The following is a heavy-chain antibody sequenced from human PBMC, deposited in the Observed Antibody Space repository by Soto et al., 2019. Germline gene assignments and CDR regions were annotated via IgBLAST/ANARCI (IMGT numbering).Heavy chain of an antibody. J-gene: IGHJ4*02. Sequence: SETLSLTCTVSCGSISSYNRSWLRHPPGKGLEWIGYIYYSGSSNYNPSLKSRVTISVDTSKDQFSLKLSSVSAADTAMYYCARVQAGTIDYWGQGALVTVS. V-gene: IGHV4-59*01. CDR3: ARVQAGTIDY. D-gene: IGHD1-1*01. CDR2: IYYSGSS. CDR1: CGSISSYN.